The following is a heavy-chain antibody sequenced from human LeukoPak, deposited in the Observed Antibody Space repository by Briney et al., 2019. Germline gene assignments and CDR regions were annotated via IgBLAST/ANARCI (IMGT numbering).Heavy chain of an antibody. J-gene: IGHJ4*02. CDR1: GFTFSHYW. Sequence: PGGSLRLSCAASGFTFSHYWMTWVRQAPGKGLEWVANIKQDGSEQYYVDSVKGRFTISRDNAKNSLYLQMNSLRVEDTAVYYCARDRCSSTSCVYDYWGQGTLVTVSS. CDR3: ARDRCSSTSCVYDY. V-gene: IGHV3-7*01. D-gene: IGHD2-2*01. CDR2: IKQDGSEQ.